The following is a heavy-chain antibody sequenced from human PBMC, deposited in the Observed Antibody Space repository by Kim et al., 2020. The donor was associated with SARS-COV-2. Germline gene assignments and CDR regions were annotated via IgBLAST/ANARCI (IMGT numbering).Heavy chain of an antibody. Sequence: GGSLRLSCAASGFTFSSYGMHWVRQAPGKGLEWVAVISYDGSNKYYADSVKGRFTISRDNSKNTLYLQMNSLRAEDTAVYYCAKDMSPYYDSSGSFDYWGQGALVTVSA. CDR2: ISYDGSNK. J-gene: IGHJ4*02. V-gene: IGHV3-30*18. CDR3: AKDMSPYYDSSGSFDY. D-gene: IGHD3-22*01. CDR1: GFTFSSYG.